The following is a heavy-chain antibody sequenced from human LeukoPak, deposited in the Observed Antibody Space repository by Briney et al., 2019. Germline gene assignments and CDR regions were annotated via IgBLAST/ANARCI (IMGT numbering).Heavy chain of an antibody. CDR3: ARGLVNYDFWSGYYTETGGLDP. CDR1: GGSISSYY. V-gene: IGHV4-59*01. J-gene: IGHJ5*02. CDR2: IYYSGST. D-gene: IGHD3-3*01. Sequence: SETLSLTCTVSGGSISSYYWSWIRQPPGKGLEWIGYIYYSGSTNYNPSLKSRVTISVDTSKNQFPLKLSSVTAADTAVYYCARGLVNYDFWSGYYTETGGLDPWGQGTLVTVSS.